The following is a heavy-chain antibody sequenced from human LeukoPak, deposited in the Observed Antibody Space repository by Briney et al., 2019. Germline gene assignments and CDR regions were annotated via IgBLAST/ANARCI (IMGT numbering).Heavy chain of an antibody. CDR1: GFTFSSYA. CDR2: ISSSSSYI. CDR3: ARDGRAHAFDI. V-gene: IGHV3-21*01. Sequence: PGGSLRLSCAASGFTFSSYAMSWVRQAPGKGLEWVSSISSSSSYIYYADSVKGRFTISRDNAKNSLYLQMNSLRAEDTAVYYCARDGRAHAFDIWGQGTMVTVSS. J-gene: IGHJ3*02. D-gene: IGHD1-26*01.